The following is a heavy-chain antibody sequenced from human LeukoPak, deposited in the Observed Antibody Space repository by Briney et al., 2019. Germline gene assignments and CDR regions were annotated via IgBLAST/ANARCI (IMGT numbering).Heavy chain of an antibody. CDR2: ISSSSSYI. V-gene: IGHV3-21*01. CDR1: GFTFSSYS. CDR3: AREWGITMVRGVITHYGMDV. J-gene: IGHJ6*02. Sequence: GVSLRLSCAASGFTFSSYSMNWVRQAPGKGLEWVSSISSSSSYIYYADSVKGRFTISRDNAKNSLYLQMNSLRAEDTAVYYCAREWGITMVRGVITHYGMDVWGQGTTVTVSS. D-gene: IGHD3-10*01.